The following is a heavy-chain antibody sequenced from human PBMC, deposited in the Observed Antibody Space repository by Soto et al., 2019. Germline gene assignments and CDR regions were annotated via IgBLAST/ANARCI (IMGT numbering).Heavy chain of an antibody. J-gene: IGHJ4*02. CDR2: ISWNSGSI. CDR1: GFTFDDYA. CDR3: AKEEVAGHFDY. V-gene: IGHV3-9*01. Sequence: GGSLRLSCAASGFTFDDYAMHWVRQAPGKGLEWVSGISWNSGSIGYADSVKGRFTISRDNAKNSLYLQMNSLRAEDTALYYCAKEEVAGHFDYWGQGTLVTVSS. D-gene: IGHD6-19*01.